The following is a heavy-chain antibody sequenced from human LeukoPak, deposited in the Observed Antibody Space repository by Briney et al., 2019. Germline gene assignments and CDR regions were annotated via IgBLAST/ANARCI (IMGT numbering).Heavy chain of an antibody. CDR1: GGSISTNNYY. J-gene: IGHJ5*02. V-gene: IGHV4-39*01. Sequence: SETLSLTCTVSGGSISTNNYYWAWIRQTPGKGLEWIGSIYYSGSTYYNPSLKSRVTISVDTSKNQFSLKLSSVTAADTAVYYCARGGAASNNWFDPWGQGTLVTVSS. D-gene: IGHD2-21*01. CDR3: ARGGAASNNWFDP. CDR2: IYYSGST.